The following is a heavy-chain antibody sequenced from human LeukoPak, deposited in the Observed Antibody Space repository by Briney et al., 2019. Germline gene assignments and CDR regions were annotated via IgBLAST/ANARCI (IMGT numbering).Heavy chain of an antibody. J-gene: IGHJ4*02. CDR3: ARWVGIAVAGPKGPFDY. CDR2: TYYRSKWYN. CDR1: GDSVSSNSAA. Sequence: SQTLSLTCAISGDSVSSNSAAWNWIRQSPSRGLEWLGRTYYRSKWYNDYAVSLKSRITINPDTSKNQFSLQLNSVTPEDTAVYYCARWVGIAVAGPKGPFDYWGQGTLVTVSS. V-gene: IGHV6-1*01. D-gene: IGHD6-19*01.